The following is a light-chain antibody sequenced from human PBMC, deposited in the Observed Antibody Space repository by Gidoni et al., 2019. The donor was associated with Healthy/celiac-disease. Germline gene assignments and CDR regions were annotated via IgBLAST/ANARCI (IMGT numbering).Light chain of an antibody. Sequence: QSALTQPASVSGSPGQSITISCTGTSSDVGGYNFVSWYQHHPGKAPKLMIYEVSSRPSGVSNRFSGSKSGNTASLTISGLQAEDEADYYCSSYTTSSTQVFGTGTKVTVL. J-gene: IGLJ1*01. CDR3: SSYTTSSTQV. V-gene: IGLV2-14*01. CDR1: SSDVGGYNF. CDR2: EVS.